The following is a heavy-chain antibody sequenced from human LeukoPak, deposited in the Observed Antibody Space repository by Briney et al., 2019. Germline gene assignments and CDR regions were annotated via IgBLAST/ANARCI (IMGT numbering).Heavy chain of an antibody. CDR1: GYSFTSYW. V-gene: IGHV5-51*01. CDR3: ARAGYYDSSGYDPADY. D-gene: IGHD3-22*01. J-gene: IGHJ4*02. CDR2: IYPGDSDT. Sequence: GESLKISCKGSGYSFTSYWIGWVRQMPGKGLEWMGIIYPGDSDTRYSPSFQGQVTISADKSISPAYLQWSSLKASDTAMYYCARAGYYDSSGYDPADYWGQGTPVTVSS.